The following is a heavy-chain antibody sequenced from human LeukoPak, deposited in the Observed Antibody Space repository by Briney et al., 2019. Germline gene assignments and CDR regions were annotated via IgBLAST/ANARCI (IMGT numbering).Heavy chain of an antibody. CDR1: GYTFTSYY. Sequence: EASVKVSCKASGYTFTSYYMHWVRQAPGQGLEWKGIINPSGGSTSYAQKFQGRVTMTRDTSTSTVYMELSSLRSEDTAVYYCARGGGTIFGVVTILWYFDLWGRGTLVTVSS. V-gene: IGHV1-46*01. J-gene: IGHJ2*01. CDR2: INPSGGST. D-gene: IGHD3-3*01. CDR3: ARGGGTIFGVVTILWYFDL.